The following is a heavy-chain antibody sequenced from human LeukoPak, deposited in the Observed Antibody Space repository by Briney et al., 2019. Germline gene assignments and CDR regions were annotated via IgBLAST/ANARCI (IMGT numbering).Heavy chain of an antibody. CDR1: GFTFSSYW. CDR2: IKQDGSEK. D-gene: IGHD1-26*01. Sequence: GGSLRLSCAASGFTFSSYWMSWVRPAPGKGLGWVAHIKQDGSEKYYVDSVKGRFTISRDNAKNSLYLQMNSLRAEDTAVYYCARVVQIEGSPSYFDYWGQGTLVTVSS. J-gene: IGHJ4*02. CDR3: ARVVQIEGSPSYFDY. V-gene: IGHV3-7*03.